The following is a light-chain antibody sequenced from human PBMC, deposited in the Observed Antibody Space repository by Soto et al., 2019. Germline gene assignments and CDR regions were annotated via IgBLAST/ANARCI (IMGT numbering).Light chain of an antibody. V-gene: IGKV3-20*01. CDR3: QQYGSSPWT. Sequence: EIVLTQSPGTLSLSPGERATLSCRASQSVSSSYLAWYQQKPGQSPRLRIYCASSRATVIKDRFSGSGSGTDFTLTISRLETEDFAVSYCQQYGSSPWTFGQGTKVEIK. CDR2: CAS. J-gene: IGKJ1*01. CDR1: QSVSSSY.